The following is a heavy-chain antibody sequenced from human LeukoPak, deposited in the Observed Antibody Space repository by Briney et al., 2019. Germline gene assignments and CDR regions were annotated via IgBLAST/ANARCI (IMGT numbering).Heavy chain of an antibody. V-gene: IGHV3-23*01. CDR2: IGNNGGGI. CDR1: GFTFSTYT. J-gene: IGHJ4*02. CDR3: AIDPNWGTHS. Sequence: GGSLKLSCAASGFTFSTYTMYWVRHPPGKRLEWVSIIGNNGGGIHYADSVKGRFTISRDNFKNALYLQMNSLRVEDTAVYYCAIDPNWGTHSWGQGVLVTVSS. D-gene: IGHD7-27*01.